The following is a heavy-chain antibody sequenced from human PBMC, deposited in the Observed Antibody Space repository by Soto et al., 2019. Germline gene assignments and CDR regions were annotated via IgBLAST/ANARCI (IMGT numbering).Heavy chain of an antibody. V-gene: IGHV4-30-4*02. Sequence: SETLSLTCTVSGGSISSGDYYRSWIRQPPGKGLEWIGSIYYSGSTYYNPSLKSRLTITKDTSKNQVVLTMTNMDPVDTATYYCAHHYDYVWGSYRSLYYFDYWGQGTLVTVSS. CDR3: AHHYDYVWGSYRSLYYFDY. CDR2: IYYSGST. D-gene: IGHD3-16*02. CDR1: GGSISSGDYY. J-gene: IGHJ4*02.